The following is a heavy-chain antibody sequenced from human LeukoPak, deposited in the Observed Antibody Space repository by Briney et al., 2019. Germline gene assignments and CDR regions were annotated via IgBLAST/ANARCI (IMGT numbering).Heavy chain of an antibody. D-gene: IGHD6-13*01. CDR3: AKDSSSWYVMYYFDY. CDR1: GFTFDDYA. J-gene: IGHJ4*02. CDR2: ISWNSGSI. Sequence: GRSLRLSCAASGFTFDDYAMRWVRQAPGKGLEWVSGISWNSGSIGYADSVKGRFTISRDDAKNSLYLQMNSLRAEDTALYYCAKDSSSWYVMYYFDYWGQGTLVTVSS. V-gene: IGHV3-9*01.